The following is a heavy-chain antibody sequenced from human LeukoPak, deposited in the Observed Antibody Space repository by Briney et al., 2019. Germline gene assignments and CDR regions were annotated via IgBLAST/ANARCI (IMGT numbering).Heavy chain of an antibody. CDR3: ARDLAFGGASLAAI. D-gene: IGHD3-3*02. V-gene: IGHV4-61*01. Sequence: SETLSLTCTVSGGSISSSSNYWGWIRQPPGKGLEWIGYIFYSGSTNYNPSLKSRVTISVDTSKNQFSLKLSSVTAADTAVYYCARDLAFGGASLAAIWGQGTMVTVSS. J-gene: IGHJ3*02. CDR2: IFYSGST. CDR1: GGSISSSSNY.